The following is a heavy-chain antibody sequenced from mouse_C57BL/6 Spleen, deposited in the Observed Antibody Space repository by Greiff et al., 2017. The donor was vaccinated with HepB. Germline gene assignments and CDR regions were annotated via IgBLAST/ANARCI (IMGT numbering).Heavy chain of an antibody. Sequence: VKLQESGAELVRPGTSVKVSCKASGYAFTNYLIEWVKQRPGQGLEWIGVINPGSGGTNYNEKFKGKATLTADKSSSTAYMQLSSLTSEDSAVYFCARSSRDYDGYYAMDDWGQGTSVTVSS. CDR3: ARSSRDYDGYYAMDD. V-gene: IGHV1-54*01. CDR2: INPGSGGT. D-gene: IGHD2-4*01. CDR1: GYAFTNYL. J-gene: IGHJ4*01.